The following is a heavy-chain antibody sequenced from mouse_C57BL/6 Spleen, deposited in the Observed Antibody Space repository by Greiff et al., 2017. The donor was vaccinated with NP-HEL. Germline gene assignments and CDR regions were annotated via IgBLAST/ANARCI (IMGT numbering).Heavy chain of an antibody. V-gene: IGHV5-16*01. Sequence: KLVESEGGLVQPGSSMKLSCTASGFTFSDYYMAWVRQVPEKGLEWVANINYDGSSTYYLDSLKSRFIISRDNAKNILYLQMSSLKSEDTATYYCARAYWYFDVWGTGTTVTVSS. J-gene: IGHJ1*03. CDR3: ARAYWYFDV. CDR1: GFTFSDYY. CDR2: INYDGSST.